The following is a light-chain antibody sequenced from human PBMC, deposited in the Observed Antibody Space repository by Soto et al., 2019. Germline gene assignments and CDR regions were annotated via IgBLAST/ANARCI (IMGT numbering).Light chain of an antibody. CDR1: SSDVGGYNY. V-gene: IGLV2-14*01. Sequence: QSALTQPASVSGSPGQSITISCTGTSSDVGGYNYVSWYQQHPGNAPKLMIYEVSNRPSGVSNRFSGSKSGNTASLTISGLQAEDDADYYCSSFTSRFTFNYIFGTGTKLTVL. CDR2: EVS. CDR3: SSFTSRFTFNYI. J-gene: IGLJ1*01.